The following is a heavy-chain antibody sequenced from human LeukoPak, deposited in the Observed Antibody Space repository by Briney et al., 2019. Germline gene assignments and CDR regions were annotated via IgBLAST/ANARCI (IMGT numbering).Heavy chain of an antibody. Sequence: ASVKVSCKASGYSFTSYYMQWVRHAPGQGLEWMGIINPIGGSTTYAQNFQGRVTMTRDTSTSTAYMDLTSLRSEDTAVYYCARGYYDFPFWGQGTLVTVSS. D-gene: IGHD3-3*01. V-gene: IGHV1-46*01. CDR3: ARGYYDFPF. CDR1: GYSFTSYY. J-gene: IGHJ4*02. CDR2: INPIGGST.